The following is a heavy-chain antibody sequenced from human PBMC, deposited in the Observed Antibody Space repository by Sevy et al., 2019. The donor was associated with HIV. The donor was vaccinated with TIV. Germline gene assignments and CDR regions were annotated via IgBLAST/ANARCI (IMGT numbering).Heavy chain of an antibody. J-gene: IGHJ6*02. CDR2: INSDGSST. CDR1: GFTFSSYW. V-gene: IGHV3-74*01. CDR3: ARAVRCSSTGCYPYDYYYGMDV. D-gene: IGHD2-2*01. Sequence: GGSLRLSCAASGFTFSSYWMHWVRQAPGKGLVWVSRINSDGSSTSYGDSVKGRFTISRDNAKNTMSLQMNSLRAEDTAVYDCARAVRCSSTGCYPYDYYYGMDVWGQGTTVTVSS.